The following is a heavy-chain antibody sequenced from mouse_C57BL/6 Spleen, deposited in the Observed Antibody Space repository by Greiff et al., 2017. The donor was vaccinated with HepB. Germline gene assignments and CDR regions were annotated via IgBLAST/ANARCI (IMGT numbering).Heavy chain of an antibody. V-gene: IGHV5-4*01. J-gene: IGHJ1*03. CDR1: GFTFSSYA. CDR2: ISDGGSYT. D-gene: IGHD4-1*01. CDR3: ARDGVTGTGWYCDV. Sequence: EVQGVESGGGLVKPGGSLKLSCAASGFTFSSYAMSWVRQTPEKRLEWVATISDGGSYTYYPDNVKGRFTISRDNAKNNLYLQMSHLKSEDTAMYYCARDGVTGTGWYCDVWGTGTTVTVSS.